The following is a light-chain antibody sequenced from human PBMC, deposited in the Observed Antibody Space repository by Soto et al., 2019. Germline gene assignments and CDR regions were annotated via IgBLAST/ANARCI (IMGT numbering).Light chain of an antibody. V-gene: IGLV2-8*01. CDR1: SSDIGAYNL. J-gene: IGLJ1*01. Sequence: QSALTQPPSASGSPGQSVTISCTGTSSDIGAYNLVSWYQQHPGKAPKIVIYEVSKRPSGVPDRFSGSKSGNTASLTVSGLQAEDEADYYCNSFAGSNNYLFGTGTKLTVL. CDR3: NSFAGSNNYL. CDR2: EVS.